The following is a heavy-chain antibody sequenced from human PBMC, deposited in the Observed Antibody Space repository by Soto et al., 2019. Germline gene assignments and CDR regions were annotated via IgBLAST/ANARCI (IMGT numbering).Heavy chain of an antibody. CDR1: GVSISSYY. V-gene: IGHV4-59*01. CDR2: VFYNEII. D-gene: IGHD6-6*01. J-gene: IGHJ4*02. Sequence: PSETLSLTCAVSGVSISSYYWSWIRQPPGKGLEWIGYVFYNEIINYSPSLKGRVTMSMEMSTNHFSLELRSVTAADTAVYFCARVVAGGSSSTHHDYWGPGALVTVSS. CDR3: ARVVAGGSSSTHHDY.